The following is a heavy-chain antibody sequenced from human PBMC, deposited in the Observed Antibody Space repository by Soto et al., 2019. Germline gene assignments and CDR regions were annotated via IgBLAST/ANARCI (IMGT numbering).Heavy chain of an antibody. J-gene: IGHJ4*02. CDR1: GFIFSSYG. CDR3: ATLVWEGIIVVGTSGGPGDY. V-gene: IGHV3-30*03. CDR2: ISYDGSNE. Sequence: QEQLVQSGGGVVQPGRSLRLSCAASGFIFSSYGMHWVRQAPGKGLEWVAVISYDGSNEYYADSVQGRFTISRDNSKQTLYLQRNSLRTEDTAVYFWATLVWEGIIVVGTSGGPGDYWGQGTLVTVSS. D-gene: IGHD2-2*01.